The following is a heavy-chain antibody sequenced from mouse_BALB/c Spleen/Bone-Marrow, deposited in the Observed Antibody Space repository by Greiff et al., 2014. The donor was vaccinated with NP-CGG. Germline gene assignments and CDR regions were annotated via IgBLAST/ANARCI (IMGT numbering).Heavy chain of an antibody. V-gene: IGHV2-9*02. J-gene: IGHJ3*01. Sequence: VQLQQSGPGLVAPSQSPSITCTVSGFSLTSYGVHWVRQPPGKGLGWLGVIWAGGSTNYNSALMSRLSISKDNSKSQVFLKMNSLQTDDTAMYYCARDNGNFFAYWGQGTLVTVSA. CDR1: GFSLTSYG. CDR3: ARDNGNFFAY. CDR2: IWAGGST. D-gene: IGHD2-1*01.